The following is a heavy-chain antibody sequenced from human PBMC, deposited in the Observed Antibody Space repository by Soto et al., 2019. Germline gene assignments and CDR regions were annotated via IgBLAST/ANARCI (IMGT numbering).Heavy chain of an antibody. CDR2: ISNGGNFI. J-gene: IGHJ6*02. CDR1: GFTFSDYY. D-gene: IGHD3-16*01. Sequence: PGGSLRLSCAASGFTFSDYYMSWIRQAPGKGLEYISYISNGGNFIYYADSVKGRFTISRDTAKTSLYLQMNSLRAEDTALYYCARHRYYEGSVPGYGMDVWGQGTTVTVSS. CDR3: ARHRYYEGSVPGYGMDV. V-gene: IGHV3-11*01.